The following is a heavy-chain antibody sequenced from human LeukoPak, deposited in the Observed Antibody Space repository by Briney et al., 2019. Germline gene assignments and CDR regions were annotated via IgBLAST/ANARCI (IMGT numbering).Heavy chain of an antibody. CDR3: ARGATFRGTYYMDV. CDR1: GGPISTHY. D-gene: IGHD3-10*01. V-gene: IGHV4-59*11. Sequence: PSETLSLTCIVSGGPISTHYWSWSRQPPGRGREGIGYNDYSGSTNYNPSLKSRVTISVDTSKNQFSLKLNSVTAADTAVYYCARGATFRGTYYMDVWGKGTTVTVSS. CDR2: NDYSGST. J-gene: IGHJ6*03.